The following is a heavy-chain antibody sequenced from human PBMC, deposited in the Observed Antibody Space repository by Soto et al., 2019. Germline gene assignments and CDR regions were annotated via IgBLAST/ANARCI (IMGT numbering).Heavy chain of an antibody. D-gene: IGHD3-10*01. CDR2: INPSGGST. CDR3: ARDRITMVLGVYYYYGMDV. V-gene: IGHV1-46*01. J-gene: IGHJ6*02. Sequence: QVQLVQSGAEVKKPGASVKVSCKASGYTFTSYYMHWVRQAPGQGLEWMGIINPSGGSTSYAQKFQGRVTMTRDTSTSTVYMELSSLRSEDTAVYYCARDRITMVLGVYYYYGMDVWGQGTTVTVSS. CDR1: GYTFTSYY.